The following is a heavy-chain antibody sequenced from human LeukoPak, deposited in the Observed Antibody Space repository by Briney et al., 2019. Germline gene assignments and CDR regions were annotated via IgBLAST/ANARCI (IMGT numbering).Heavy chain of an antibody. CDR2: MNPNSANT. J-gene: IGHJ3*02. CDR3: ARVIITIFGVVDAFDI. V-gene: IGHV1-8*03. CDR1: GYTFTSYD. D-gene: IGHD3-3*01. Sequence: ASVKVSCKASGYTFTSYDINWVRQATGQELEWMGWMNPNSANTGYAQKFQGRVTITRTPSISTANMELSSMRSEDTAVYYCARVIITIFGVVDAFDIWGTGTMVTVSS.